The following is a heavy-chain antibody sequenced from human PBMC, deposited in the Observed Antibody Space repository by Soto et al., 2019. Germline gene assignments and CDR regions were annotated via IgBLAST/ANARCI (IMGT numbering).Heavy chain of an antibody. V-gene: IGHV3-23*01. Sequence: EVQLLESEGGLVQPGRSLRLSCAASGFIFSDYAMSWVRKPPGKGWGWVPALGGSGSSTYYADSVKGRFTISRDNLKNTVSLQMNNLTAEDTTVYYCAKGGVTRSYYYAMDVWGQGTTVTVSS. J-gene: IGHJ6*02. CDR3: AKGGVTRSYYYAMDV. CDR2: LGGSGSST. CDR1: GFIFSDYA.